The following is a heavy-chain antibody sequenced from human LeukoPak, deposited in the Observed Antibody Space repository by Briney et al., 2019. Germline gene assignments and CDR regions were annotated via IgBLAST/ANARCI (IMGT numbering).Heavy chain of an antibody. Sequence: ASVKVSCKASGYTFTSRAINWVRQAPGQGLEWMGWINTNTGNPTYAQGFTGHFVFSLDTSVSTAYLQISSLKAEDTAMHYCARGGYPYLSTWYSDYWGQGTLVTVSS. CDR1: GYTFTSRA. D-gene: IGHD2-15*01. J-gene: IGHJ4*02. CDR3: ARGGYPYLSTWYSDY. V-gene: IGHV7-4-1*02. CDR2: INTNTGNP.